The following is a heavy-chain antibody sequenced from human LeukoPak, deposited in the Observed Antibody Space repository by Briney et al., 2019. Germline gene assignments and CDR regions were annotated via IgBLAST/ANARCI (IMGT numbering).Heavy chain of an antibody. D-gene: IGHD1-14*01. CDR1: GFTFSTYA. J-gene: IGHJ4*02. Sequence: GGSLRLSCTASGFTFSTYAMHWVRQAPGKGLEWVAVISYDGNIKYYADSVKGRFTISRDNSKNTLYLQMNSLRAEDTAVYYCARSKPHRYYFDYWGQGTLVTVSS. CDR3: ARSKPHRYYFDY. CDR2: ISYDGNIK. V-gene: IGHV3-30-3*01.